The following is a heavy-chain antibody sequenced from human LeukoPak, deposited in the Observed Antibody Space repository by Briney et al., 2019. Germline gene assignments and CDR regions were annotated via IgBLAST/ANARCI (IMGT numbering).Heavy chain of an antibody. V-gene: IGHV3-21*01. CDR1: GFTFSSYS. D-gene: IGHD1-26*01. Sequence: GGSLRLSCAASGFTFSSYSMNWVRQAPGEGLEWVSSISSSSSYIYYADPVKGRFTISRDNAKNSLYLQMNSLRAEDTAVYYCARAPRGSYFGLDYWGQGTLVTVSS. J-gene: IGHJ4*02. CDR3: ARAPRGSYFGLDY. CDR2: ISSSSSYI.